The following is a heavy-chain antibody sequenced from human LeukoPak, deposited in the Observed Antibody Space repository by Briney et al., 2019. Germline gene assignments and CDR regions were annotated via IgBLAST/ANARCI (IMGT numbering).Heavy chain of an antibody. J-gene: IGHJ4*02. CDR2: IYHSGST. CDR3: ARANVVVAAKRVFDY. Sequence: SETLSLTCTVSGYSISSGYYWGWIRQPPGKGLEWIGSIYHSGSTYYNPSLKSRVTISVDTSKNQFSLKLSSVTAADTAVYYCARANVVVAAKRVFDYWGQGTLVTVSS. D-gene: IGHD2-15*01. V-gene: IGHV4-38-2*02. CDR1: GYSISSGYY.